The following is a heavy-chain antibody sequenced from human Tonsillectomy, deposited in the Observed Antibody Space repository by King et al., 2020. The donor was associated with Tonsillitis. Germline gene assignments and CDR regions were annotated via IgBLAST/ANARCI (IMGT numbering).Heavy chain of an antibody. Sequence: VQLVESGGGLVQPGRSLRLTCVVSGFIFDDCAMHWVRQAPGKGLQWISGISWNSEKIGYADSVKGRFTISRDNAKNSLYLQMNSLRVEDTALYFCAKAIFGVVTPFDSWGQGTLVTVSS. CDR3: AKAIFGVVTPFDS. J-gene: IGHJ4*02. CDR2: ISWNSEKI. V-gene: IGHV3-9*01. D-gene: IGHD3-3*01. CDR1: GFIFDDCA.